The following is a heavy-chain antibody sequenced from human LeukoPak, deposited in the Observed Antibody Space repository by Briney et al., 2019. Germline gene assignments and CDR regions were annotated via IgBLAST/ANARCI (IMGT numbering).Heavy chain of an antibody. D-gene: IGHD1-26*01. CDR3: AKGSRGSYYGSYYDY. Sequence: AGGSLRLSCAASEFTSSSYAMSWVRQAPGKGLEWVSAISGSGGSPYYADSVKGRFTISRDNSKNTLYLQMNSLRADDTAVYYCAKGSRGSYYGSYYDYWGQGTLVAVSS. J-gene: IGHJ4*02. CDR1: EFTSSSYA. CDR2: ISGSGGSP. V-gene: IGHV3-23*01.